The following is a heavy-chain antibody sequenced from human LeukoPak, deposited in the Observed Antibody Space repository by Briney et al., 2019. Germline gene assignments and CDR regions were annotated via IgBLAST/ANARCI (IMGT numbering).Heavy chain of an antibody. V-gene: IGHV4-34*01. Sequence: SETLSLTCAVYGGSFGGYYWSWIRQPPGKGLEWIGEINHSGSTNHNPSLKSRVTISVDTSKNQFSLKLSSVTAADTAVYYCARAQATVTRGPFDYWGQGTLVTVSS. CDR1: GGSFGGYY. CDR2: INHSGST. D-gene: IGHD4-17*01. CDR3: ARAQATVTRGPFDY. J-gene: IGHJ4*02.